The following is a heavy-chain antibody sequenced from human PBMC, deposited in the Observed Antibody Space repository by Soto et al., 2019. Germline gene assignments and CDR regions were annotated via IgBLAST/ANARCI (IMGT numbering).Heavy chain of an antibody. CDR2: INHSGST. D-gene: IGHD3-3*01. J-gene: IGHJ6*02. V-gene: IGHV4-34*01. CDR3: ARGGFLEWLLIDYYYYGMDV. Sequence: TLSLTCAVYGGSFSGYYWSWIRQPPGKGLEWIGEINHSGSTNYNPSLKSRVTISVDTSKNQFSLKLSSVTAADTAVYYCARGGFLEWLLIDYYYYGMDVWGQGTTVTVSS. CDR1: GGSFSGYY.